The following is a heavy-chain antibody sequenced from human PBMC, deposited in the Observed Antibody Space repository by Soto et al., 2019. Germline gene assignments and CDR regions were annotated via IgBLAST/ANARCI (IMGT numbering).Heavy chain of an antibody. V-gene: IGHV3-30-3*01. CDR2: ISYDGSNK. Sequence: GGSLRLSCAASGFTFSSYAMHWVRQAPGKGLEWVAVISYDGSNKYYADSVKGRFTISRDNSKNTLYLQMNSLRAEDTAVYYCARDPLSMIVVAQYCFDYWGQGTLVTVSS. CDR1: GFTFSSYA. J-gene: IGHJ4*02. CDR3: ARDPLSMIVVAQYCFDY. D-gene: IGHD3-22*01.